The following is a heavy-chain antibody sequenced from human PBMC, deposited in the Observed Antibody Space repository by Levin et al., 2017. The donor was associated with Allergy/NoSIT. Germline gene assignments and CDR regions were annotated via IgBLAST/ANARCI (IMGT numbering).Heavy chain of an antibody. Sequence: KVSCKGFEYNFNNYWIAWVRQMPGKGLEWMGIIYPGDSDTRYSPSFQGQVTISADRSISTAYLQWSTLKSSDTAMYYCARQGIFPGRKYSYGLDVWGQGTPVTVPS. CDR2: IYPGDSDT. V-gene: IGHV5-51*01. CDR1: EYNFNNYW. CDR3: ARQGIFPGRKYSYGLDV. J-gene: IGHJ6*02. D-gene: IGHD3-3*01.